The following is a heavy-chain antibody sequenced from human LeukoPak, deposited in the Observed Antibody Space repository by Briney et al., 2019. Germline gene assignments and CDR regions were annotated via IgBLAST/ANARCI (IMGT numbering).Heavy chain of an antibody. J-gene: IGHJ6*02. Sequence: SETLSLTCTVSGGSISSYHWSWIRQPPGKGLEWIGYIYYSGSTNYNPSLKSRVTISVDTSKNQFSLKLSSVTAADTVVYYCARASGGLVPSWVYYYYGMDVWGQGTTVTVSS. V-gene: IGHV4-59*08. CDR3: ARASGGLVPSWVYYYYGMDV. D-gene: IGHD2-2*01. CDR2: IYYSGST. CDR1: GGSISSYH.